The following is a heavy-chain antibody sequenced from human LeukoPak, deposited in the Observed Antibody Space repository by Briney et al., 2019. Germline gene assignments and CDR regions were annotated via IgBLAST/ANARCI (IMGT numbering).Heavy chain of an antibody. CDR1: GFTFSSYS. J-gene: IGHJ3*02. V-gene: IGHV3-21*01. CDR3: ARGQLGTDAFDI. CDR2: ISSSSSYI. D-gene: IGHD2-2*01. Sequence: GGSLRPSCAASGFTFSSYSMNWVRQAPGKGLEWVSSISSSSSYIYYADSVKGRFTISRDNAKNSLYLQMNSLRAEDTAVYYCARGQLGTDAFDIWGQGTMVTVSS.